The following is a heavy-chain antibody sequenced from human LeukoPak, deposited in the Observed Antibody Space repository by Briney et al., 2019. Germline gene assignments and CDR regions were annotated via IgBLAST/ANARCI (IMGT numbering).Heavy chain of an antibody. CDR1: GFTFSNYA. D-gene: IGHD2-8*01. CDR2: ISGSGGST. J-gene: IGHJ3*02. V-gene: IGHV3-23*01. CDR3: AKTPAYCTNGVCYTHAFDI. Sequence: PGGSLRLSCAASGFTFSNYAMSWVRQAPGKGLEWVSAISGSGGSTYYADSVKGLFTISRDNSKNTLYLQMNSLRAEDTAVYYCAKTPAYCTNGVCYTHAFDIWGQGTMVTVSS.